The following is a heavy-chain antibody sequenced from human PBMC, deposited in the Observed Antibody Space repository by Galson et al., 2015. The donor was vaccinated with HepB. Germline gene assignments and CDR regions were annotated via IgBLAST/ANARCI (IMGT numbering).Heavy chain of an antibody. CDR1: GFTFSSYS. CDR3: ARDPHSLDY. Sequence: SLRLSCAASGFTFSSYSMDWVRQAPGKGLEWVSYIEKSGTRIYYADSVKGRFTISRDNTKNSLHLQMNSLRVKDTAVYYCARDPHSLDYWGQGTLVTVSS. J-gene: IGHJ4*02. V-gene: IGHV3-48*01. CDR2: IEKSGTRI.